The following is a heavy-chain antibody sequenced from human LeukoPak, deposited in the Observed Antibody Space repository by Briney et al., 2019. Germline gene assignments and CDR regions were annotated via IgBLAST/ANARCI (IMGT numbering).Heavy chain of an antibody. Sequence: GGSLRLSCAASGLTFRSYGMHWVRQAPGKGLEWVAVIWYDGSNKYYADSVKGRFTISRDNSKNTLYLQMNSLRAEDTAVYYCAKGAGYSGYDYHYYYMDVWGKGTTVTVSS. CDR3: AKGAGYSGYDYHYYYMDV. CDR1: GLTFRSYG. J-gene: IGHJ6*03. D-gene: IGHD5-12*01. CDR2: IWYDGSNK. V-gene: IGHV3-33*06.